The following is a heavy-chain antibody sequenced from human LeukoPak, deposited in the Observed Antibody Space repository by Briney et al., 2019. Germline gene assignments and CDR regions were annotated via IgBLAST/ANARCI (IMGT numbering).Heavy chain of an antibody. CDR2: IYPGDSDT. CDR1: GYSFTSYW. D-gene: IGHD3-22*01. V-gene: IGHV5-51*01. J-gene: IGHJ3*02. Sequence: GESLKISCKGSGYSFTSYWIGWVRQMPGKGLEWMGIIYPGDSDTRYSPSFQGQATISADKSISTAYLQWSSLKASDTAMYYCARPRRYYYDSSGYHRGAFDIWGQGTMVTVSS. CDR3: ARPRRYYYDSSGYHRGAFDI.